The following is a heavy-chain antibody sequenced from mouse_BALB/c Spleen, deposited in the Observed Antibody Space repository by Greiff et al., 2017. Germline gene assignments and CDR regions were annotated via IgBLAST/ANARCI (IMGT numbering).Heavy chain of an antibody. CDR1: GFTFSSYT. Sequence: EVQVVESGGGLVKPGGSLKLSCAASGFTFSSYTMSWVRQTPEKRLEWVATISSGGGNTYYPDSVKGRFTISRDNAKNNLYLQMSSLRSEDTALYYCARDYGSSPAWFAYWGQGTLVTVSA. D-gene: IGHD1-1*01. CDR2: ISSGGGNT. J-gene: IGHJ3*01. V-gene: IGHV5-9*03. CDR3: ARDYGSSPAWFAY.